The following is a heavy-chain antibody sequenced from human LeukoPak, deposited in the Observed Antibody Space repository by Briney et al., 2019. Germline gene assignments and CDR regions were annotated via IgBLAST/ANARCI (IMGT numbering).Heavy chain of an antibody. V-gene: IGHV4-39*01. CDR2: VYYTGST. D-gene: IGHD3-10*01. J-gene: IGHJ3*02. Sequence: SETLSPTCTVSGASISSSSDSWGWIRQPPGKGLEWFGSVYYTGSTYYNSSVNSRVTISVDTSTNQFSLKLRSVTAADTAVYFCARHVEYYGSGSSHPDAFAIWGQGTMVTVSS. CDR3: ARHVEYYGSGSSHPDAFAI. CDR1: GASISSSSDS.